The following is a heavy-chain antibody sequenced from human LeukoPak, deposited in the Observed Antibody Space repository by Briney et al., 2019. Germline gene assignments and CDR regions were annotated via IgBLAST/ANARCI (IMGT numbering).Heavy chain of an antibody. CDR1: GYTFTSYD. CDR3: ARGLRYYDSSGYDY. CDR2: MNPNSGNT. V-gene: IGHV1-8*01. D-gene: IGHD3-22*01. Sequence: ASVKVSCKASGYTFTSYDINWVRQATGQGLERMGWMNPNSGNTGYAQKFQGRVTMTRNTSISTAYMELSSLRSEDTAVYYCARGLRYYDSSGYDYWGQGTLVTVSS. J-gene: IGHJ4*02.